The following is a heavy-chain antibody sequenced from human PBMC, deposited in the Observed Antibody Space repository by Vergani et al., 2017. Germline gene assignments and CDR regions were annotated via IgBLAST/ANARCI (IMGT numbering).Heavy chain of an antibody. CDR3: ARSLRGFDP. CDR2: IYYSGST. J-gene: IGHJ5*02. CDR1: GFTFSSYA. Sequence: VQLLESGGGLVQPGGSLRLSCAASGFTFSSYAMSWIRQHPGKGLEWIGYIYYSGSTYYNPSLKSLVTISVDTSKNQFSLKLSSVTAADTAVYYCARSLRGFDPWGQGTLVTVSS. V-gene: IGHV4-31*01.